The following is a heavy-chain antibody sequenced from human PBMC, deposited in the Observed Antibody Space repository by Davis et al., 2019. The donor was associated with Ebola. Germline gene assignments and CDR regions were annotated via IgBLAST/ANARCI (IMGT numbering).Heavy chain of an antibody. Sequence: MPSETLSLTCAVYGGSFSGYYWSWIRQPPGKGLEWIGEINHSGSTNYNPSLKSRVTISVDTSKNQFSLKLSSVTAADTAVYYCAGGRHSSSWYRGWYYYYGMDVWGQGTTVTVSS. D-gene: IGHD6-13*01. J-gene: IGHJ6*02. CDR2: INHSGST. V-gene: IGHV4-34*01. CDR3: AGGRHSSSWYRGWYYYYGMDV. CDR1: GGSFSGYY.